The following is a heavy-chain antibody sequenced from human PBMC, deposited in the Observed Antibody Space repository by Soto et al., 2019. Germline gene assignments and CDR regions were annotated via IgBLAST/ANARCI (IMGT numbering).Heavy chain of an antibody. Sequence: QITLKESGPTLVKPTQTLTLTCTFSGFSLSTIGVGVGWIRQPPGKALEWLALIYWDDDKRYSPSLKNRLNTTKDNSKNQVVLTMTNLDTVDTATYDFSHIYDSSGYSPYWGQGTLVTVSS. CDR3: SHIYDSSGYSPY. D-gene: IGHD3-22*01. CDR1: GFSLSTIGVG. V-gene: IGHV2-5*02. CDR2: IYWDDDK. J-gene: IGHJ4*02.